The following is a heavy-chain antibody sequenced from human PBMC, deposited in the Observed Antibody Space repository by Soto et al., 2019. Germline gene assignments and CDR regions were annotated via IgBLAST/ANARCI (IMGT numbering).Heavy chain of an antibody. CDR3: AREGYTFGPGAVRGAFDI. CDR1: GGTFGSNA. D-gene: IGHD1-1*01. V-gene: IGHV1-69*12. J-gene: IGHJ3*02. Sequence: QVQLVQSGAELKKPGSSVKVSCKASGGTFGSNAISWVRQAPGQGLKWMGGIIPIFGTTNNAQKFQGRVTISADESTNTAYMELSSLRSEDTAIYYCAREGYTFGPGAVRGAFDIWGQGTMVTVSS. CDR2: IIPIFGTT.